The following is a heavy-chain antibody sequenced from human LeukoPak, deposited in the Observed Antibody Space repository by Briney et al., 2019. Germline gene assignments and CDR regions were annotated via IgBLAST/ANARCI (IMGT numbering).Heavy chain of an antibody. J-gene: IGHJ4*02. Sequence: SSVKVSSKASGGTFSSYAISWVRQAPGQGLEWMGGIIPIFGTANYAQKFQGRVTITTDESTSTAYMELSSLRSEDTAVYYCARGGYYDSSGYFDYWGQGTLVTVS. CDR2: IIPIFGTA. CDR1: GGTFSSYA. V-gene: IGHV1-69*05. D-gene: IGHD3-22*01. CDR3: ARGGYYDSSGYFDY.